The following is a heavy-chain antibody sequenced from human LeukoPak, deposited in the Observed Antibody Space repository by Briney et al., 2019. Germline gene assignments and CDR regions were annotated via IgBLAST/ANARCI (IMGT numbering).Heavy chain of an antibody. Sequence: SETLSLTCTVSGGSISGYYWGWIRQSPGKGLEWTGYISYSGSTSYNPSLKSRLTISVDTSTNQISLKLNSLSDADTAIYYCVRGAVSAGGVFDVWGQGTLVTVS. CDR2: ISYSGST. D-gene: IGHD2-8*02. J-gene: IGHJ3*01. CDR1: GGSISGYY. V-gene: IGHV4-59*01. CDR3: VRGAVSAGGVFDV.